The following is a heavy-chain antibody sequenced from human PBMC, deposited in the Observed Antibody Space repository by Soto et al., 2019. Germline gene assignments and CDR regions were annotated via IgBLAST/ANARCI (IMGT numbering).Heavy chain of an antibody. CDR3: PRGGLAAVWTGYIYYLDS. J-gene: IGHJ4*02. CDR1: GCCITSSKQY. D-gene: IGHD3-3*01. V-gene: IGHV4-30-4*08. Sequence: PSETLSLTCTVSGCCITSSKQYWSWHRQHPGKGLMSIGYIYLSAFTYSNPSLKSRVSISIDTSEYECSLKLSSVTAADTAVYYCPRGGLAAVWTGYIYYLDSWDLETLFTIAS. CDR2: IYLSAFT.